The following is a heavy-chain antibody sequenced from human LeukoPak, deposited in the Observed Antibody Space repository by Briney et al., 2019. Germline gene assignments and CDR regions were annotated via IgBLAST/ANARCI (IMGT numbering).Heavy chain of an antibody. CDR1: GFTFSSYA. Sequence: GGSLRLSCAASGFTFSSYAMSWVRQAPGKGLEWVSAISGSGGSTYYADSVKGRFTISRDNSKNTLYLQMNSLRAEDTAVYYCAKGDSSGYYFDLDYWGQGTLVTVS. CDR2: ISGSGGST. D-gene: IGHD3-22*01. CDR3: AKGDSSGYYFDLDY. J-gene: IGHJ4*02. V-gene: IGHV3-23*01.